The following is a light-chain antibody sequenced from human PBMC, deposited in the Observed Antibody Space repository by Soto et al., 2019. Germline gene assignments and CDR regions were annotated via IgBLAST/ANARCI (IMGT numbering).Light chain of an antibody. CDR2: KAS. CDR1: QTINTW. CDR3: QQYHTYSWT. J-gene: IGKJ1*01. V-gene: IGKV1-5*03. Sequence: DIQMTQSPSTLSASIGDRVTITCRASQTINTWFAWYQQKPGKAPNLLIYKASSLESGVPSRFSGSGSGTEFTLTISGLQPDDFATYYCQQYHTYSWTVGQGTKVDIK.